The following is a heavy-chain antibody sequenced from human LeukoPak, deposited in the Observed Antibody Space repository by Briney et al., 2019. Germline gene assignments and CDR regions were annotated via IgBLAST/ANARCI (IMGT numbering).Heavy chain of an antibody. CDR3: ARAGITIFGVVSVFDY. D-gene: IGHD3-3*01. CDR2: IFHSGST. Sequence: PSQTLSLTCTVSDGSLSSGGHYWSWFRQPPGKGLEWIGYIFHSGSTYYNPSLKSRVTMSVDRSKNQFSLKLSSVTAADTAVYYCARAGITIFGVVSVFDYWGQGTLVTVSS. CDR1: DGSLSSGGHY. J-gene: IGHJ4*02. V-gene: IGHV4-30-2*01.